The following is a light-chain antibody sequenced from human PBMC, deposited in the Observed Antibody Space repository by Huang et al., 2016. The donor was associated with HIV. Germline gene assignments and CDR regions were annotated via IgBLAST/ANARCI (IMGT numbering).Light chain of an antibody. Sequence: EIVLTQSPGTLSLSPGEGATVSCRANESVRSTYLAWYRQSGGQAPRLLIYGASNRSTGIPDRFSGSGSGTDFTLTISRLEPEDFAVYYCQQYGTSPWTFGQGTKVAIK. CDR2: GAS. CDR3: QQYGTSPWT. J-gene: IGKJ1*01. CDR1: ESVRSTY. V-gene: IGKV3-20*01.